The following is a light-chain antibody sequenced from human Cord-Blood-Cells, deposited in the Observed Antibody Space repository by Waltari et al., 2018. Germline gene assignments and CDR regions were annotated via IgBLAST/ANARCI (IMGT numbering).Light chain of an antibody. J-gene: IGKJ1*01. CDR2: AAS. Sequence: DIQVTQSPSSLSVSVSDRVTITCRASQRNSSYFNWDQQRPGKAPKLLVYAASSLQRGVPSRFSGSGSGTYFTLASSRLQAEEFETYDCEQGDSRPAKFGQGTKVEIK. CDR1: QRNSSY. V-gene: IGKV1-39*01. CDR3: EQGDSRPAK.